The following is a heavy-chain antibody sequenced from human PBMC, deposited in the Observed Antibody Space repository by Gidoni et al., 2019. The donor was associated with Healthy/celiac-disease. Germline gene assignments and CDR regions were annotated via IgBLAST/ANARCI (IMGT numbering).Heavy chain of an antibody. CDR3: ARSNYDFWSGYSNWFDP. V-gene: IGHV3-30*03. D-gene: IGHD3-3*01. J-gene: IGHJ5*02. CDR2: ISYDGSNK. CDR1: GFNFSRYG. Sequence: QVQLVESGGGVVKPGRALRLSCAASGFNFSRYGMHWVRHAPGKGLEWVAVISYDGSNKYYADSVKGRFTISRDNSKNTLYLQMNSLRAEDTAVYYCARSNYDFWSGYSNWFDPWGQGTLVTVSS.